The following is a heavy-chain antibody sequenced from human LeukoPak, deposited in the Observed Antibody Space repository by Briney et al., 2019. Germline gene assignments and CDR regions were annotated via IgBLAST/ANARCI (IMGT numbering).Heavy chain of an antibody. V-gene: IGHV4-59*01. D-gene: IGHD3-9*01. CDR3: ARSSKYYDILTGYYAGHDAFDI. Sequence: SETLSLTCTVSGGSISSYYWSWIRQPPGKGLEWIGYIYYSGSTNYNPSLKSRVTISVDTSKNQFSLKLTSVTAADTAVYYCARSSKYYDILTGYYAGHDAFDIWGQGTMVTVSS. J-gene: IGHJ3*02. CDR1: GGSISSYY. CDR2: IYYSGST.